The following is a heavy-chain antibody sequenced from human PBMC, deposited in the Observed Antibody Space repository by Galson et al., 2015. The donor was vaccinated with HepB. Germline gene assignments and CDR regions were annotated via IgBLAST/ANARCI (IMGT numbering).Heavy chain of an antibody. Sequence: SVKVSCKASGYTFTGYYMHWVRQAPGQGLEWMGWINPNSGGTNYAQKFQGRVTMTRDTSVSTAYMELSRLRSDDTAVYYCARGEDVLLWFGELYSDYWGQGTLVTVSS. J-gene: IGHJ4*02. CDR1: GYTFTGYY. D-gene: IGHD3-10*01. CDR2: INPNSGGT. V-gene: IGHV1-2*02. CDR3: ARGEDVLLWFGELYSDY.